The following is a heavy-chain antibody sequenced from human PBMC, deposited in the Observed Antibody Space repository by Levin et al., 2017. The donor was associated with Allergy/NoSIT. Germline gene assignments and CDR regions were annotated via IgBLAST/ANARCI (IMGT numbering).Heavy chain of an antibody. CDR3: ARPLPYCSSTSCYLDAFDS. D-gene: IGHD2-2*01. J-gene: IGHJ3*02. V-gene: IGHV3-74*01. CDR2: INSDGSST. CDR1: GFTFSSYW. Sequence: SCAASGFTFSSYWMHWVRQAPGKGLVWVSRINSDGSSTSYADSVKGRFTISRDNAKNTLYLQMNSLRAEDTAVYYCARPLPYCSSTSCYLDAFDSWGQGTMVTVSS.